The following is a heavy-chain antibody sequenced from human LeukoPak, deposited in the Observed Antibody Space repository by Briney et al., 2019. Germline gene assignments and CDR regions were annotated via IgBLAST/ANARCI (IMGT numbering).Heavy chain of an antibody. CDR2: INHSGNT. Sequence: PSETLSLTCAVSGGSFSGYSWSWIRQPPGKGLEWIGEINHSGNTNYNPSLKSRVTISVDTSKNQFSLKLSSVTAADTAVYYCARHVGFITMVRGVINNNWFDPWGQGTLVTVSS. D-gene: IGHD3-10*01. CDR1: GGSFSGYS. V-gene: IGHV4-34*01. J-gene: IGHJ5*02. CDR3: ARHVGFITMVRGVINNNWFDP.